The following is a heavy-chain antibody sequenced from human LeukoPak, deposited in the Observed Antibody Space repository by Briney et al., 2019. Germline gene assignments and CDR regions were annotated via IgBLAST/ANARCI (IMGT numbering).Heavy chain of an antibody. CDR2: INHSGST. CDR1: GGSFSGYY. CDR3: ARAGGSTVTTLNYYYYYYYYMDV. D-gene: IGHD4-17*01. V-gene: IGHV4-34*01. J-gene: IGHJ6*03. Sequence: SSETLSRTCAVYGGSFSGYYWSWIRQPPGKGLEWIGEINHSGSTNYNPSLKSRVTISVDTSKNQFSLKLSSVTAADTAVYYCARAGGSTVTTLNYYYYYYYYMDVWGKGTTVTVSS.